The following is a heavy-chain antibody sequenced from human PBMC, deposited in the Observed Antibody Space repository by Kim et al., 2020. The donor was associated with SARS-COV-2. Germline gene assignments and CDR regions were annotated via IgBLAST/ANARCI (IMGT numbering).Heavy chain of an antibody. V-gene: IGHV1-3*01. CDR3: ARGEGAAAYFDY. CDR1: GYTFTSYA. CDR2: INAGSFNT. Sequence: ASVKVSCKASGYTFTSYAMHWVRQAPGQRLEWMGWINAGSFNTKYSQKFQGRVTITRDTSASTAYMELSSLRSEDTAVYYWARGEGAAAYFDYWGQGTLV. J-gene: IGHJ4*02. D-gene: IGHD2-2*01.